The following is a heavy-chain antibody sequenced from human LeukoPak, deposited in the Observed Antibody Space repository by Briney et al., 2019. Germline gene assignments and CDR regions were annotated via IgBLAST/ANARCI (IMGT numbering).Heavy chain of an antibody. Sequence: ASVKVSCKTSGYSFTDYYMHWVRQAPGQGLEWMGWINPNSGGTSSAQKFQGRVTMTRDTSITTVYMEVSWLTSDDTAIYYCARADRLHGGPYLIGPWGQGTLVSVSS. CDR1: GYSFTDYY. D-gene: IGHD2-21*01. V-gene: IGHV1-2*02. CDR2: INPNSGGT. CDR3: ARADRLHGGPYLIGP. J-gene: IGHJ5*02.